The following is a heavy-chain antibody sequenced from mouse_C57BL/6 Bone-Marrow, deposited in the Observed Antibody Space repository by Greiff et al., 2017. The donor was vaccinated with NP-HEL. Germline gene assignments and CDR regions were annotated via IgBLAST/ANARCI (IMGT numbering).Heavy chain of an antibody. CDR2: IWGGGSA. J-gene: IGHJ4*01. V-gene: IGHV2-9*01. Sequence: VHLVESGPGLVAPSQSLSITCTVSGLSLTSYGVDWVRQPPGKGLEWLGVIWGGGSANYNSAPMSRLSICKDNSTSQVFLKMNSRQTDDTAMYYCAKRRYYSKDYAMDYWGQGTSVTVSS. D-gene: IGHD2-5*01. CDR3: AKRRYYSKDYAMDY. CDR1: GLSLTSYG.